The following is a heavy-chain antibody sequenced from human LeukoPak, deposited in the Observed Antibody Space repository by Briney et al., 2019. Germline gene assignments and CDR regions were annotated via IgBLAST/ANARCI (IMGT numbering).Heavy chain of an antibody. Sequence: QAGGSLRLSCAVSGFPFSDSWMYWVRQAPGKGLEGVANIKKDGTGISYVDSVRGRFIISRDNARNSLYPQMDSLRVEDTAVYFCAGGNAMEVWGKGTAATVSS. CDR2: IKKDGTGI. D-gene: IGHD1-1*01. CDR1: GFPFSDSW. V-gene: IGHV3-7*03. CDR3: AGGNAMEV. J-gene: IGHJ6*03.